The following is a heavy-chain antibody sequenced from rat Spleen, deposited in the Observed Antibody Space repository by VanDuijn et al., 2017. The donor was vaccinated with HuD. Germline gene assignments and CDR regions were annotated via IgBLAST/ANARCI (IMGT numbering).Heavy chain of an antibody. CDR1: GFNFNDYW. J-gene: IGHJ3*01. D-gene: IGHD1-6*01. CDR3: ARPAYTTEYYGWFAY. CDR2: INKDSSIT. Sequence: EVHLVETGGGLVQPGRSLKLSCAASGFNFNDYWMGWVRQAPGKGLEWIGEINKDSSITLYTPSLKDKFTISRDNAQNTLYLQMSKLGSEDTATYYCARPAYTTEYYGWFAYWGQGTLVTVSS. V-gene: IGHV4-2*01.